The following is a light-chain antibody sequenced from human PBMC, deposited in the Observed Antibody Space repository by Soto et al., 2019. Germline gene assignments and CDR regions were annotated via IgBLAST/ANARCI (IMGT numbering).Light chain of an antibody. V-gene: IGLV2-14*01. Sequence: QSVLTQPASVSGSPGQSITISCTGTSSDVGRYNYVSWYQQHPGKAPKLMLYEVSNRPSGVSNRFSGSKSGNTASLTISGLQAEDEADYYCSSYTSSSTYVFGTGTKLTVL. CDR3: SSYTSSSTYV. CDR2: EVS. CDR1: SSDVGRYNY. J-gene: IGLJ1*01.